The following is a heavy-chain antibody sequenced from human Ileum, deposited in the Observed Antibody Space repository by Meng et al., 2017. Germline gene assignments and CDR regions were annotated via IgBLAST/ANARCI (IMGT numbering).Heavy chain of an antibody. J-gene: IGHJ4*02. CDR2: IYHSGST. D-gene: IGHD3-10*01. V-gene: IGHV4-4*02. CDR3: ARRLGTLWFGESVLYYFDY. CDR1: GGSTSSSNW. Sequence: QVQRQESGLGLVKPSGTLSLTCAVSGGSTSSSNWWSWVRQPPGKGLEWIGEIYHSGSTNYNPSLKSRVTISVDKSKNQFSLKLSSVTAADTAVYYCARRLGTLWFGESVLYYFDYWGQGTLVTVSS.